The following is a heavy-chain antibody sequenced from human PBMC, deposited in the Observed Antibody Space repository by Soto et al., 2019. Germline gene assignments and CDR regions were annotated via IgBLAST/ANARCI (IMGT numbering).Heavy chain of an antibody. CDR2: INPKSGGT. CDR1: GYTFTVYY. Sequence: QVQLVQSGAEVKKPGASVNVSCKASGYTFTVYYMHWVRQAPGQWLEWMGWINPKSGGTMYPQKLQGRVTMTWDTSISTADMALTRLRSDDTAVYYCARDLAKGGGSAGFDYWGQGTLVTVSS. D-gene: IGHD1-26*01. J-gene: IGHJ4*02. CDR3: ARDLAKGGGSAGFDY. V-gene: IGHV1-2*02.